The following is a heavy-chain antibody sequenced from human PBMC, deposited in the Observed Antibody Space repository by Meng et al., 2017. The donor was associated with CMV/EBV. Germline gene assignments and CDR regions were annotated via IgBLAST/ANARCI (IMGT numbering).Heavy chain of an antibody. D-gene: IGHD3-3*01. J-gene: IGHJ4*02. Sequence: SETLSLTCTVSGGSISSGDYYWSWIRQPPGKGLEWIGYIYYSGSTYYNPSLKSRVTISVDTSKNQFSLKLSSVTAADTAVYYCARDDYDFWSGYYSDSDYWGQGTLVTVSS. CDR2: IYYSGST. CDR1: GGSISSGDYY. CDR3: ARDDYDFWSGYYSDSDY. V-gene: IGHV4-30-4*08.